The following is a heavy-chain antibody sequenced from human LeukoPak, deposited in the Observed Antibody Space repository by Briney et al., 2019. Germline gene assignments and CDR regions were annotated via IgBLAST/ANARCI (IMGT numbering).Heavy chain of an antibody. D-gene: IGHD3-22*01. CDR2: IIPIFGIA. V-gene: IGHV1-69*04. CDR3: ARVFYDSVY. CDR1: GGTFSSYA. J-gene: IGHJ4*02. Sequence: GALVKVSCKASGGTFSSYAISWVRQAPGQGLEWMGRIIPIFGIANYAQKFQGRVTITADKSTSTAYMELSSLRSEDTAVYYCARVFYDSVYWGQGTLVTVSS.